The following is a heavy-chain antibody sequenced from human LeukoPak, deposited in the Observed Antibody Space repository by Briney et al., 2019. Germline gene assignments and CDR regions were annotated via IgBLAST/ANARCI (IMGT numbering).Heavy chain of an antibody. Sequence: GGSLRLSCAASGFTFSSYGMHWVRQAPGKGLEWVANIRKDGSLQYYVDSVEGRFTISRDNAKNSLYLQMNTLRADDTAVYYCTRVSGGYDMSDYWGQGTLVTVSS. CDR2: IRKDGSLQ. V-gene: IGHV3-7*03. D-gene: IGHD3-9*01. CDR1: GFTFSSYG. CDR3: TRVSGGYDMSDY. J-gene: IGHJ4*02.